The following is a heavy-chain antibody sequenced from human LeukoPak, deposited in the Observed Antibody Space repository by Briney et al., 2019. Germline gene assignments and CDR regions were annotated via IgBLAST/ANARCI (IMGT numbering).Heavy chain of an antibody. CDR1: GGTFSSYA. V-gene: IGHV1-69*05. J-gene: IGHJ4*02. Sequence: SVKVSCKASGGTFSSYAISWVRQAPGQGLEWMGRIIPIFGTANYAQKFQGRVTITTDESTSTAHMELSSLRSEDTAVYYCARGKTYDFWSGSFDYWGQGTLVTVSS. D-gene: IGHD3-3*01. CDR3: ARGKTYDFWSGSFDY. CDR2: IIPIFGTA.